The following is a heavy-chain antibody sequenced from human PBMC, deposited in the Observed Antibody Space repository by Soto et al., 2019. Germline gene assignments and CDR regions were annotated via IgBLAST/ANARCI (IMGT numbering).Heavy chain of an antibody. J-gene: IGHJ4*02. CDR3: VKEANPFINTLVVLIFDY. V-gene: IGHV3-74*01. D-gene: IGHD3-22*01. CDR1: GFTYSNYK. CDR2: IKSDGSGT. Sequence: VESLTLLCTTSGFTYSNYKLFFVRQAPGKGPMWVSRIKSDGSGTYYADSVKGRLTISRDNAKNTLYLQMNSLRAEDTAVYYCVKEANPFINTLVVLIFDYWGQGT.